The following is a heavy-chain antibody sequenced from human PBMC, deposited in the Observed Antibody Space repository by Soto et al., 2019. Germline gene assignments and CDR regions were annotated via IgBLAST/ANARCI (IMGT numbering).Heavy chain of an antibody. CDR2: INHSGGT. CDR1: GGSFSGYY. D-gene: IGHD3-22*01. V-gene: IGHV4-34*01. CDR3: ARGISMLVVVQTDAPDKYYFDS. Sequence: KPSETLSLTCAVYGGSFSGYYWTWVRQPPGKGLEWIGEINHSGGTNYNPSLRSRVTISTDTSKNQFSLKLNSLTAADTAMYYCARGISMLVVVQTDAPDKYYFDSWGRGTLVTVSS. J-gene: IGHJ4*02.